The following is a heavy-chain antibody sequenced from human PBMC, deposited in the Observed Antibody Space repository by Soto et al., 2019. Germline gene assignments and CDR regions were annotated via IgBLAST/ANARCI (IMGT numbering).Heavy chain of an antibody. Sequence: SETLSLTCTVSGAYMRNDYYYWSWVRQNPGKDLEWIGHMHHSGRTHYNPSLKSRVAISVDTSKNQFSLYLNSVTAADTAVYCCAREGRYYDSGGMDVWGQGTTVTVSS. V-gene: IGHV4-31*03. J-gene: IGHJ6*02. CDR2: MHHSGRT. D-gene: IGHD3-22*01. CDR1: GAYMRNDYYY. CDR3: AREGRYYDSGGMDV.